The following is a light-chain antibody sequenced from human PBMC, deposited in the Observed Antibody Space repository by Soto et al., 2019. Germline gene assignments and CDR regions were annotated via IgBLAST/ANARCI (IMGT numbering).Light chain of an antibody. V-gene: IGKV4-1*01. CDR1: QSVLYSSNNKNY. CDR3: QQYYDTPLT. CDR2: WAS. J-gene: IGKJ4*01. Sequence: DIMMTQSPDSLAVSLGERATINCKSSQSVLYSSNNKNYLAWYQQKPGQPPKLLIHWASTREFGVPDRFSGSGSGTDFALTINSLQAEDVAVYYCQQYYDTPLTFGGGTKVEIK.